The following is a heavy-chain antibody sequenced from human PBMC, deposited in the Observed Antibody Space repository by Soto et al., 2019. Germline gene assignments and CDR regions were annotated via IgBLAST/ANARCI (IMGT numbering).Heavy chain of an antibody. CDR2: IYYSGST. V-gene: IGHV4-59*08. J-gene: IGHJ4*02. CDR3: ARRGGRTFDY. CDR1: GGSISSYY. Sequence: QVQLQESGPGLVKPSETLSLTCTVSGGSISSYYWSWIRQPPGKGLEWIGYIYYSGSTNYNPSLKSRVTITVDTSKNQFSLKLSSVTAADTAVYYCARRGGRTFDYWGQGTLVTVSS. D-gene: IGHD2-15*01.